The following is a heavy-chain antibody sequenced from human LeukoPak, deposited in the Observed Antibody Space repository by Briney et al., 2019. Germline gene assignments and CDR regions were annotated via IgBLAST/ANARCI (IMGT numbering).Heavy chain of an antibody. D-gene: IGHD3-10*01. V-gene: IGHV3-30*18. J-gene: IGHJ6*02. CDR2: ISYDGNDK. CDR1: GFTFSKYG. CDR3: AKDSVWFGDLLGGMDV. Sequence: GKSLRLSCVASGFTFSKYGMHWVRQAPGKGLEWVAVISYDGNDKYYADSVKGRFTISRDISKNTLYLQVDTLRTEDTAVYYCAKDSVWFGDLLGGMDVWGQGTTVTVSS.